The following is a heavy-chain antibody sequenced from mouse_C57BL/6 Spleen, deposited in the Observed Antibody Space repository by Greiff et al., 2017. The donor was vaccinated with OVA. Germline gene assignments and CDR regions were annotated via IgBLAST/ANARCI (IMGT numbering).Heavy chain of an antibody. D-gene: IGHD2-3*01. Sequence: QVQLKESGAELARPGASVKLSCKASGYTFTSYGISWVKQRTGQGLEWIGEIYPRSGNTYYNEKFKGKATLTADKSSSTAYMELRSLTSEDSAVYFCARSLDGYYAMDYWGQGTSVTGSS. CDR2: IYPRSGNT. CDR1: GYTFTSYG. CDR3: ARSLDGYYAMDY. V-gene: IGHV1-81*01. J-gene: IGHJ4*01.